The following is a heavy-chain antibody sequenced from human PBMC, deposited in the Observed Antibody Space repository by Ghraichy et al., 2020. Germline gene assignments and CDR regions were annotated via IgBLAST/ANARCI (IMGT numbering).Heavy chain of an antibody. D-gene: IGHD6-13*01. V-gene: IGHV3-7*03. Sequence: GESLNISCAASGFTFSSYWMSWVRQAPGKGLEWVANIKQDGSEKYYVDSVKGRFTISRDNAKNSLNLQMNSLRAEDTAVYYCARDRVAAGREGIYYYYGMDVWGQGTTVTVSS. J-gene: IGHJ6*02. CDR3: ARDRVAAGREGIYYYYGMDV. CDR2: IKQDGSEK. CDR1: GFTFSSYW.